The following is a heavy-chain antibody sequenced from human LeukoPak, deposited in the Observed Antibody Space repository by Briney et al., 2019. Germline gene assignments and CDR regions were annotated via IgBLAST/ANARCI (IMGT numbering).Heavy chain of an antibody. V-gene: IGHV3-7*01. CDR3: ARELCFGGRGARTTDFDY. D-gene: IGHD3-10*01. CDR1: GFTFSSYW. Sequence: GGSLRLSCAASGFTFSSYWMSWVRQAPGKWLEWVANIKKDGSEKYYVDSVKGRFTISRDNAKTSLYLQMNSLRAEDTAVYYCARELCFGGRGARTTDFDYWGQRTLVTVSS. J-gene: IGHJ4*02. CDR2: IKKDGSEK.